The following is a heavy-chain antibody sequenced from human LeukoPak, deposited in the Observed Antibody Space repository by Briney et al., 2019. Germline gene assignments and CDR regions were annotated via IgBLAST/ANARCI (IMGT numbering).Heavy chain of an antibody. D-gene: IGHD6-19*01. Sequence: GRSLRLPCAASGFAFSTYGMHWVRQAPGRGLEWVAVISYDGSEKYYPDSVKGRFTISRDNSRNTVFLQMNSLRAEDTAVYYCAKEQNSGWRDFDYWGQGTLVTVSS. CDR2: ISYDGSEK. CDR3: AKEQNSGWRDFDY. CDR1: GFAFSTYG. J-gene: IGHJ4*02. V-gene: IGHV3-30*18.